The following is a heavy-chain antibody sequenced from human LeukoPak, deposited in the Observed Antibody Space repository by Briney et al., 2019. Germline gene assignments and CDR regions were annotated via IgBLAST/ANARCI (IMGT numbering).Heavy chain of an antibody. CDR2: ISGSGGST. V-gene: IGHV3-23*01. D-gene: IGHD2-2*01. CDR1: GFTLENYA. CDR3: AKVGSTSYYHYMDV. J-gene: IGHJ6*03. Sequence: GGSLRLSCGASGFTLENYAINWVRQAPGKGLEWVSAISGSGGSTYYADSVKGRFTISRDNSKNTLYLQMNSLRADDTAVYYCAKVGSTSYYHYMDVWGKGTTVTVSS.